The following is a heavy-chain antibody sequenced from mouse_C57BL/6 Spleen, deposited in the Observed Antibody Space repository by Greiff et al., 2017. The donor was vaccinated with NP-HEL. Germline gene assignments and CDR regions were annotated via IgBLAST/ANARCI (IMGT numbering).Heavy chain of an antibody. CDR1: GFSLTSYG. D-gene: IGHD2-4*01. CDR3: AKQWDYGGFAY. J-gene: IGHJ3*01. V-gene: IGHV2-9*01. Sequence: SDPGLLAPSQSRSITCTVSGFSLTSYGLDWVRQPPGKGLEWRGGIWGGGSTNYNSALMSRLSISKDNSKSQVFLKMNSLQTDDTAMYYCAKQWDYGGFAYWGQGTLVTVSA. CDR2: IWGGGST.